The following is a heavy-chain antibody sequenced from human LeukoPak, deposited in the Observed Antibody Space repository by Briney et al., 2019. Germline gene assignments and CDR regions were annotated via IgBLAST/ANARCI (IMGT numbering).Heavy chain of an antibody. Sequence: SQTLSLTCAVSGGSISSGGYSWSWIRQPPGKGLEWIGYIYHSGSTYYNPSLKSTVTISVARSKNQFSLKLSSVTAADTAVYYCARVCLSSRNPYYFDYWGQGTLVTVSS. J-gene: IGHJ4*02. CDR3: ARVCLSSRNPYYFDY. CDR1: GGSISSGGYS. D-gene: IGHD6-13*01. V-gene: IGHV4-30-2*01. CDR2: IYHSGST.